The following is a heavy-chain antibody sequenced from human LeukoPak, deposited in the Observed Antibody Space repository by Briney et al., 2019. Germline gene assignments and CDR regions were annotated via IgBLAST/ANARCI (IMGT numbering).Heavy chain of an antibody. V-gene: IGHV1-2*04. Sequence: ASVKVSCKASGYTFTGYYMHWVRQAPGQGLEWMGWINPNSGGTNYAQKFQGWVTMTRDTSVSTAYMELSRLRSDDTAVYYCARVDTAMVFDYWGQGTLVTVSS. D-gene: IGHD5-18*01. J-gene: IGHJ4*02. CDR1: GYTFTGYY. CDR3: ARVDTAMVFDY. CDR2: INPNSGGT.